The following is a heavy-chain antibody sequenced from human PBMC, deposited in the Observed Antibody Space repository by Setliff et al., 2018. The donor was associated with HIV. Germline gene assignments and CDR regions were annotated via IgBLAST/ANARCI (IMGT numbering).Heavy chain of an antibody. Sequence: PSETLSLTCTVSADSLDGYYWAWIRQPAGKGLEWIGRIQISGSTGSNPSLMSRVTMSLDASKNQFSLRLISVTPADTGVYYCARVNGIELSVHYYFMDVWGKGTTVTVSS. CDR3: ARVNGIELSVHYYFMDV. D-gene: IGHD1-7*01. CDR1: ADSLDGYY. CDR2: IQISGST. V-gene: IGHV4-4*07. J-gene: IGHJ6*03.